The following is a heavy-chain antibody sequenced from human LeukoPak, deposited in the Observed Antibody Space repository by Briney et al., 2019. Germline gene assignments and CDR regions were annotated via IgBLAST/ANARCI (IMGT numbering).Heavy chain of an antibody. CDR3: ASTVYGSGSYFPLTYYYYYYYMDV. CDR2: ISYDGSNK. Sequence: GRSLRLSCAASGFTFSSYAMHWVRQAPGKGLEWVAVISYDGSNKYYADSVKGRFTISRDNAKNTLYLQMNSLRAEDTAVYYCASTVYGSGSYFPLTYYYYYYYMDVWGKGTTVTISS. V-gene: IGHV3-30*04. J-gene: IGHJ6*03. CDR1: GFTFSSYA. D-gene: IGHD3-10*01.